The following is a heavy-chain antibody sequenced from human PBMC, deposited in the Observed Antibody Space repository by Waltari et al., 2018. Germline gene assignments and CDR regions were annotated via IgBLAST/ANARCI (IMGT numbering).Heavy chain of an antibody. CDR2: IIPIFGTA. CDR3: ARCYYDSSGYYYPKFDY. CDR1: GGTFSSYA. V-gene: IGHV1-69*01. D-gene: IGHD3-22*01. Sequence: QVQLVQSGAEVKKPGSSVKVSCKASGGTFSSYAISWVRQDHGQGLEWMGGIIPIFGTANYAQKFQGRVTITADESTSTAYMELSSLRSEDTAVYYCARCYYDSSGYYYPKFDYWGQGTLVTVSS. J-gene: IGHJ4*02.